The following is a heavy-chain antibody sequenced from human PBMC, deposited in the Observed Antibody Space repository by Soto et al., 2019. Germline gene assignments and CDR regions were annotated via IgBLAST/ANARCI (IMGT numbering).Heavy chain of an antibody. D-gene: IGHD3-10*01. J-gene: IGHJ6*03. CDR1: SGSISSSNW. Sequence: QVQLQESGPGLVKPSGTLSLTCAVSSGSISSSNWWSWVRQPPGKGLEWSGEIYHSGSTNYNPSLKSRVTISGDKSKNQFSLKLSSVTAADTAVYYCARVGIGSGIMGYMDVWGKGTTVTVSS. V-gene: IGHV4-4*02. CDR3: ARVGIGSGIMGYMDV. CDR2: IYHSGST.